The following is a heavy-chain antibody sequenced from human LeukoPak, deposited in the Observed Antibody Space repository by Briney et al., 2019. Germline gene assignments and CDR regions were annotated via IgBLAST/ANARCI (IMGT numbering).Heavy chain of an antibody. J-gene: IGHJ3*02. Sequence: SETLSLTCAVYGGSLSGYYCSWIRQPPGKGLERIGDINHSGSTNYNPSLKSRVTISVDTSKKQFSLKLSSVTAADTAVYYCARPAPAVAGWGRASDIWGQGTMVIVSS. D-gene: IGHD6-19*01. CDR2: INHSGST. CDR3: ARPAPAVAGWGRASDI. CDR1: GGSLSGYY. V-gene: IGHV4-34*01.